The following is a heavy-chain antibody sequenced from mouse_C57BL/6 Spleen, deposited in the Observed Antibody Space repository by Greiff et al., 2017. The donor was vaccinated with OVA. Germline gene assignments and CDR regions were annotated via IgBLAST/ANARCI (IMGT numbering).Heavy chain of an antibody. Sequence: EVKVVESGGGLVQPGGSLSLSCAASGFTFTDYYMSWVRQPPGKALEWLGFIRNKANGYTTEYSASVKGRFTISRDNSQSILYLQMNALRAEDSATYYCARYTTVVATGYFDYWGQGTTLTVSS. CDR1: GFTFTDYY. D-gene: IGHD1-1*01. J-gene: IGHJ2*01. CDR2: IRNKANGYTT. CDR3: ARYTTVVATGYFDY. V-gene: IGHV7-3*01.